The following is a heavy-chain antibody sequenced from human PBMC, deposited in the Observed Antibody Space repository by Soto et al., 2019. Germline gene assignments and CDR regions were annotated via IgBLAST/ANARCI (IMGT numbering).Heavy chain of an antibody. Sequence: QVQLQQWGAGLLKPSETLSLTCAVYGGSFSGYYWSWIRQPPGKGLEWIGEINHSGSTNYNPSLKRQVTISVDTSKNQFSLKLSSVTAADTAVYYCARGSVGIDYGDYPLRYYYMDVWGKGTTVTVSS. J-gene: IGHJ6*03. CDR2: INHSGST. D-gene: IGHD4-17*01. CDR3: ARGSVGIDYGDYPLRYYYMDV. CDR1: GGSFSGYY. V-gene: IGHV4-34*01.